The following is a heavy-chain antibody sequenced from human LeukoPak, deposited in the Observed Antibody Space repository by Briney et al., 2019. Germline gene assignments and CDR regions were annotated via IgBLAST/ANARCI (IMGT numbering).Heavy chain of an antibody. D-gene: IGHD2-2*01. J-gene: IGHJ4*02. Sequence: PGGSLRLSCAASGFTFSSYEMNWVRQAPGKGLDSVSYITSSGSTIYYADSVKGRFTISRDNAKNSLYLQMNSLRAEDTAVYYCARVVPAATGGYFDYWGQGTLVTVSS. CDR1: GFTFSSYE. CDR3: ARVVPAATGGYFDY. V-gene: IGHV3-48*03. CDR2: ITSSGSTI.